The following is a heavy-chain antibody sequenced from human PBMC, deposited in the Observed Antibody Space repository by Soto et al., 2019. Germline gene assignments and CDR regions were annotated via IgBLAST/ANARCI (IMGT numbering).Heavy chain of an antibody. CDR1: GGSISSSNW. D-gene: IGHD3-22*01. Sequence: SETLSLTCAVSGGSISSSNWWSWVRQPPGKGLEWIGEIYHSGSTNYNPSLKSRVTISVDKSKNQFSLKLSSVTAADTAVYYCARRGAYYDSSGSADWGQGTLVTVSS. V-gene: IGHV4-4*02. J-gene: IGHJ4*02. CDR2: IYHSGST. CDR3: ARRGAYYDSSGSAD.